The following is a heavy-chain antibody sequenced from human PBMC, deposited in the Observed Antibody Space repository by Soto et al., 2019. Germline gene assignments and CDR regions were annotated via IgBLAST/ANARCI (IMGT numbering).Heavy chain of an antibody. Sequence: GGSLRLSCAASGFTFSSYGMHWVRQAPGKGLEWVAVISYDGSNKYYADSVKGRFTISRDNSKNTLYLQMNSLRAEDTAVYYCANLPLDPGYFDWLLPYYYYYGMDVWGQGTTVTVSS. CDR3: ANLPLDPGYFDWLLPYYYYYGMDV. CDR2: ISYDGSNK. D-gene: IGHD3-9*01. V-gene: IGHV3-30*18. CDR1: GFTFSSYG. J-gene: IGHJ6*02.